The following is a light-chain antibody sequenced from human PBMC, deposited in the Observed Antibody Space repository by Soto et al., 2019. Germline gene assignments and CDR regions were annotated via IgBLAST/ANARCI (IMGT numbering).Light chain of an antibody. Sequence: EFVFTQSPCTVSLSPGERATLSCSASQTVRNNYLAWYQQKPGQAPRLLIYDASSRATGIPDRFSGGGSGTDFTLTISRLEPEDFAVYYCQQFSSYPLTFGGGTKVDIK. CDR3: QQFSSYPLT. J-gene: IGKJ4*01. CDR2: DAS. V-gene: IGKV3-20*01. CDR1: QTVRNNY.